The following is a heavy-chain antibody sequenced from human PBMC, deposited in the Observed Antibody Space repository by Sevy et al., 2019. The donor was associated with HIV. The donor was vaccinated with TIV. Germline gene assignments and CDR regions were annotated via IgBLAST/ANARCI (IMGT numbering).Heavy chain of an antibody. Sequence: GGSLRLSCAASGFTIRTYNMNWVRQAPGKGLEWVSSISSSSTYIYYADSVKGRFTISRDNAKNSLYLQMSSLRAEDTAVYYCARDLVIPATTDYFYYGMDVWGQGTAVTVSS. CDR1: GFTIRTYN. CDR3: ARDLVIPATTDYFYYGMDV. V-gene: IGHV3-21*01. D-gene: IGHD2-15*01. CDR2: ISSSSTYI. J-gene: IGHJ6*02.